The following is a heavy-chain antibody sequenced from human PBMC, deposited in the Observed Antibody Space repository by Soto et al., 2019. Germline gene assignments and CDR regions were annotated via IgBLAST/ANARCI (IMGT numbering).Heavy chain of an antibody. Sequence: SETLSLTCTVSGGSISNSNYYWGWIRQPPGKGLEWIGSIFYSGNTFYNPSLKSRVTISVDTSKNQFSLSLSSVTAADTAVYYCARRPGNDVYYGLDLWGQGTTVTVSS. CDR3: ARRPGNDVYYGLDL. J-gene: IGHJ6*02. V-gene: IGHV4-39*01. CDR2: IFYSGNT. CDR1: GGSISNSNYY.